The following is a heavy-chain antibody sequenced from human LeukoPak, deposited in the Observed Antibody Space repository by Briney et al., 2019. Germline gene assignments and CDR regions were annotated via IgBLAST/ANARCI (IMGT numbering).Heavy chain of an antibody. CDR3: ARAHTRGVDAFDI. J-gene: IGHJ3*02. CDR1: GGSFSGYY. Sequence: SETLSLTCAVYGGSFSGYYWSWIRQPPGKGLEWIGEINHSGSTNYNPSLKSRVTISVDTSKNQFSLKLSSVTAADTAVYYCARAHTRGVDAFDIWGQGTMVTVSS. CDR2: INHSGST. V-gene: IGHV4-34*01. D-gene: IGHD2-8*01.